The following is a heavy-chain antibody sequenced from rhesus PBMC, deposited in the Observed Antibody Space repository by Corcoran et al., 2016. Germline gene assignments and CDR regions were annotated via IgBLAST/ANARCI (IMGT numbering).Heavy chain of an antibody. D-gene: IGHD3-9*01. CDR3: ARHPFPYGAMDV. V-gene: IGHV4-65*02. J-gene: IGHJ5-2*02. CDR1: GYSISTYHW. Sequence: QVQLQESGPGLVKPSETLSLTCAVSGYSISTYHWWTWIRKTPRNEPEWIGNAVGSLGGFYYNPSLQSRVTISKDTSKNHFSLNLRSVTAADTAVYFCARHPFPYGAMDVWGRGILVTVSS. CDR2: AVGSLGGF.